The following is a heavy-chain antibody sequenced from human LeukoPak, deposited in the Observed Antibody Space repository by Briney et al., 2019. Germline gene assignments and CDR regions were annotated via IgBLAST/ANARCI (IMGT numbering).Heavy chain of an antibody. Sequence: GGSLRLSCAASGFTFSDYYMSWIRQAPGKGLEWVSYISDIDNTVYYADSVKGRFTISRDNAKKSLYLQMNSLRAEDTAVYYCVKGRSGTLYYFDYWGQGTLVTVSS. V-gene: IGHV3-11*01. D-gene: IGHD3-10*01. J-gene: IGHJ4*02. CDR1: GFTFSDYY. CDR3: VKGRSGTLYYFDY. CDR2: ISDIDNTV.